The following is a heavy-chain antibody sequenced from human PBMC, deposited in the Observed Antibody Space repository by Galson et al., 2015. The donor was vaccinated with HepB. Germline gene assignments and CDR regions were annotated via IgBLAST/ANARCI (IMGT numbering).Heavy chain of an antibody. CDR3: ARAFGSDYLYFYYGMEV. Sequence: SVKVSCKASGYTFTDYYMHWVRQAPGQGLEWVGWINPNSGATNYAEKFQGRVTMTGDTSISTAYMELNRLRSDDTAVYYCARAFGSDYLYFYYGMEVWGQGATVTVSS. J-gene: IGHJ6*02. CDR2: INPNSGAT. CDR1: GYTFTDYY. D-gene: IGHD3-16*01. V-gene: IGHV1-2*02.